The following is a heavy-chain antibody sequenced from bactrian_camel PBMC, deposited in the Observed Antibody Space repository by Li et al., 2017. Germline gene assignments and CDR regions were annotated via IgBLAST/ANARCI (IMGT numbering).Heavy chain of an antibody. J-gene: IGHJ4*01. CDR1: GYTDDGHC. CDR3: AAEATRSGSACYARFSDGVPFAR. CDR2: IGSDRAT. Sequence: QVQLVESGGGSVRAGTSLTLTCVTSGYTDDGHCMGWFRQVPGKQREKVALIGSDRATHYSQSVKGRFTISRDDAKNTLYLQLNSLKTEDTGTYYCAAEATRSGSACYARFSDGVPFARWGQGTQVTVS. D-gene: IGHD6*01. V-gene: IGHV3S55*01.